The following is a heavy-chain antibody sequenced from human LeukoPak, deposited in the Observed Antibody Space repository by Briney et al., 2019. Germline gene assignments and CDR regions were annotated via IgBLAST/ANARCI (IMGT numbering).Heavy chain of an antibody. J-gene: IGHJ4*02. V-gene: IGHV4-59*01. CDR3: ARDRRDTSMVWDY. CDR2: IYYSGNT. D-gene: IGHD5-18*01. Sequence: SETPSLTCTVSGGSMSSYYWSWIRQPPGKGLEWIGYIYYSGNTNYNPSLKSRVTISVDTSKNQFSLKMKSVTAADTAVYYCARDRRDTSMVWDYWGQGTLVTVSS. CDR1: GGSMSSYY.